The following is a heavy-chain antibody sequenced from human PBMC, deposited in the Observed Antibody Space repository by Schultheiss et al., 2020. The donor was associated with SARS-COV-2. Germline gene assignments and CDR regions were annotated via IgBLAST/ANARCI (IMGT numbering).Heavy chain of an antibody. CDR1: GFTFSSYA. J-gene: IGHJ4*02. CDR2: ISWNSGSI. V-gene: IGHV3-21*01. CDR3: ARTVGPFDY. D-gene: IGHD1-26*01. Sequence: GGSLRLSCAASGFTFSSYAMHWVRQAPGKGLEWVSGISWNSGSIGYADSVKGRFTISRDNAKNSLYLQMNSLRAEDTAVYYCARTVGPFDYWGQGTLVTVSS.